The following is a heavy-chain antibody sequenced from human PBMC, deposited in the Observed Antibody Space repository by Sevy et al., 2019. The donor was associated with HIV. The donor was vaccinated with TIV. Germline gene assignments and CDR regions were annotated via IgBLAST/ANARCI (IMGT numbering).Heavy chain of an antibody. J-gene: IGHJ4*02. CDR1: GYTFTSYG. D-gene: IGHD3-10*01. CDR3: ARDRALLSGSGRIRGYYFHY. CDR2: ISAYNGNT. Sequence: ASVKVSCKASGYTFTSYGISWVRQAPGQGLEWMGWISAYNGNTNYAQKLQGRVTMTTDTSTSTAYMELRSLRSDGTAAYYSARDRALLSGSGRIRGYYFHYWGQGTLFTVSS. V-gene: IGHV1-18*04.